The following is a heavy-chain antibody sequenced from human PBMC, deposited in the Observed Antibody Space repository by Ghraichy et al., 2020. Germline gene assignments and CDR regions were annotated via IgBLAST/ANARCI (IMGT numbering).Heavy chain of an antibody. CDR3: ARGYSGYDLAY. J-gene: IGHJ4*02. Sequence: GGSLRLSCAASGFTFGTYSMSWVRQAPGKGLEWVSSISSGDGSHIYYADSVKGRFTISRDMARTSVYLQMNSLRTDDTAVYYCARGYSGYDLAYWGQGTLVAVSS. V-gene: IGHV3-21*01. CDR2: ISSGDGSHI. D-gene: IGHD5-12*01. CDR1: GFTFGTYS.